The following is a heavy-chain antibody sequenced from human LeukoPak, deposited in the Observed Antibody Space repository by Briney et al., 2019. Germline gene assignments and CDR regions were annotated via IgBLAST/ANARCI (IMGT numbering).Heavy chain of an antibody. CDR3: ARETYGDYFEYYFDY. CDR1: GGSISSYY. D-gene: IGHD4-17*01. J-gene: IGHJ4*02. Sequence: ETLSLTCTVSGGSISSYYWSWIRQPPGKGLEWIGYIYYSGSTNYNPSLKSRVTISVDTSKNQFSLKLSSVTAADTAVYYCARETYGDYFEYYFDYWGQGTLVTVSS. CDR2: IYYSGST. V-gene: IGHV4-59*01.